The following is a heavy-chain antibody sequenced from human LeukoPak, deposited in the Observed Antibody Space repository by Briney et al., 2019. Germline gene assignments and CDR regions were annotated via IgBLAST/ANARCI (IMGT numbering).Heavy chain of an antibody. CDR3: ARGRQYSGSYYFDY. CDR2: MNPNSGNT. D-gene: IGHD1-26*01. Sequence: ASVKVSCKASGYTFTSYDINWVRQATGQGLEWMGWMNPNSGNTGYAQKFQGRVTMTRNTSISTAYMELSSLRSEDTAVYYCARGRQYSGSYYFDYWGQGTLVTVSS. J-gene: IGHJ4*02. V-gene: IGHV1-8*01. CDR1: GYTFTSYD.